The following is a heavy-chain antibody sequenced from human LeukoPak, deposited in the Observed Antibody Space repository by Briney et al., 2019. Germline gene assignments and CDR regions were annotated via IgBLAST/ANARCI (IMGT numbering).Heavy chain of an antibody. Sequence: SGGSLRLSCAASGFTFSSYWMGWVRQAPGKGLEWVANIKQDGSEKYYVDSVKGRFTISRDNAENSLYLQMSSLRVEDTAVYYCAVPLWAGEQVRFDPWGQRTTVTVPS. D-gene: IGHD3-10*01. CDR3: AVPLWAGEQVRFDP. CDR1: GFTFSSYW. CDR2: IKQDGSEK. V-gene: IGHV3-7*05. J-gene: IGHJ5*02.